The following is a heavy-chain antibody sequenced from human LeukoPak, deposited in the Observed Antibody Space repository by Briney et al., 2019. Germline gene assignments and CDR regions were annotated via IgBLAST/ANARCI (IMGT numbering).Heavy chain of an antibody. J-gene: IGHJ4*02. D-gene: IGHD1-26*01. V-gene: IGHV3-21*01. CDR3: ARDLLGWELHYFDY. Sequence: GGSLRLSCAASGFTFSTYNMNWVRQAPGKGLEWVSSISGSSSYIYYADSVKGRFSISRDNAKNSLYLQMNSLRAEDTAVYYCARDLLGWELHYFDYWGQGTLVTASS. CDR1: GFTFSTYN. CDR2: ISGSSSYI.